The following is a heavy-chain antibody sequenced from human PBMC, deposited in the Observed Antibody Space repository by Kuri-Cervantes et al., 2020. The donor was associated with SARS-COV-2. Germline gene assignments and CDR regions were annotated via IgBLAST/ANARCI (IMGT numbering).Heavy chain of an antibody. CDR3: ARVWPYCSSTSCYTPGAFDI. Sequence: GSLRLSCTVSGGSISSSSYYWGWIRQPPGKGLEWIGRIYTSGSTNYNPSLKSRVTMSVDTSKNQFSLKLSSVTAADTAVYYCARVWPYCSSTSCYTPGAFDIWGQGTMVTVSS. CDR1: GGSISSSSYY. CDR2: IYTSGST. V-gene: IGHV4-39*07. D-gene: IGHD2-2*02. J-gene: IGHJ3*02.